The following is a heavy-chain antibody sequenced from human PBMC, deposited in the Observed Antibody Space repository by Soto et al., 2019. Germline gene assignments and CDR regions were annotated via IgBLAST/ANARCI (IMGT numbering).Heavy chain of an antibody. CDR1: GGSVSNNNW. D-gene: IGHD3-22*01. CDR2: IHHSGGT. Sequence: QVQLQESGPGLVKPSGTLSLSCAVSGGSVSNNNWWSWVRQSPGNGLEWIGEIHHSGGTSYNQSLERRATLSVDKAKDELALRLNYVTAAYTAVYYCAKVSGDNGGYYGDRIDYWGQGTLVTVSS. CDR3: AKVSGDNGGYYGDRIDY. V-gene: IGHV4-4*02. J-gene: IGHJ4*02.